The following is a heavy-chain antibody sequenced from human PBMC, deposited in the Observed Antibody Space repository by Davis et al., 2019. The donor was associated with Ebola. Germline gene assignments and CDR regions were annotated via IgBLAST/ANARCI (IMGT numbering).Heavy chain of an antibody. CDR3: ARGYSSGWHYDAFDI. CDR2: IYYSGIT. CDR1: GGSISSGY. V-gene: IGHV4-59*12. J-gene: IGHJ3*02. Sequence: TLSLTCTVSGGSISSGYWSWLRQPPGKGLEWIGYIYYSGITNYNPSLKSRVTMFVDTSKNQFSLKLSSVTAADTAVYYCARGYSSGWHYDAFDIWGQGTMVTVSS. D-gene: IGHD6-19*01.